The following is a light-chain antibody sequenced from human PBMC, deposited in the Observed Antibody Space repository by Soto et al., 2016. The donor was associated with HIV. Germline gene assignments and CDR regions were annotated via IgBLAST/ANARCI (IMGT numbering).Light chain of an antibody. CDR2: KAS. CDR3: QQYQTYST. Sequence: IQMTQSPSTLSPSVGDRVTMTCRASQTVSGWLAWYQQKPGKALNLLIYKASILERGVPSRFSGSGSETEFTLTINSLRPDDSATYFCQQYQTYSTFGQGTKVEV. J-gene: IGKJ1*01. CDR1: QTVSGW. V-gene: IGKV1-5*03.